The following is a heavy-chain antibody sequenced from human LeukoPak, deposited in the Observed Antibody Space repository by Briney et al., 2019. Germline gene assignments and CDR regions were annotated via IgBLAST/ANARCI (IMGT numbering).Heavy chain of an antibody. V-gene: IGHV3-64*01. D-gene: IGHD5-18*01. CDR3: ARGRQLWLSVIDY. CDR1: GFTCSSYA. Sequence: GGSLRLSCAASGFTCSSYAMHWVRQAPGKGLEYVSAISSNGGSTYYANSVKGRFTISRDNSKNTLYLQMGSLRAEDMAVYYCARGRQLWLSVIDYWGQGTLVTVSS. J-gene: IGHJ4*02. CDR2: ISSNGGST.